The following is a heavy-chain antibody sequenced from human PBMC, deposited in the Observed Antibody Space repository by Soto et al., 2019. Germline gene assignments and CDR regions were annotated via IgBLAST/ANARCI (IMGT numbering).Heavy chain of an antibody. J-gene: IGHJ6*02. Sequence: SVKVTCKASGGSFISYAIVWVRQAPGQGLEWMGGIIPIFGTANYAQKFQCRVTVTADESTSTAYMELSSLRSEDTAVYYCARGGYYGSASYHYYGMDVWGQGTTVTVSS. CDR1: GGSFISYA. CDR3: ARGGYYGSASYHYYGMDV. D-gene: IGHD3-10*01. V-gene: IGHV1-69*01. CDR2: IIPIFGTA.